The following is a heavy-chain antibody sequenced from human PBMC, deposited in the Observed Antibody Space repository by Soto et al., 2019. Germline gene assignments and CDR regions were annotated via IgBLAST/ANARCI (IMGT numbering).Heavy chain of an antibody. D-gene: IGHD3-22*01. CDR2: INAGNGNT. CDR3: ARGIVSITMIVVRFDY. V-gene: IGHV1-3*01. J-gene: IGHJ4*02. CDR1: GYTFTSYA. Sequence: ASVKVSCKASGYTFTSYAMHWVRQAPGQRLEWMGWINAGNGNTRYSQKFQGRVTITRDTSASTAYMELSSLRSEDTAVYYCARGIVSITMIVVRFDYWGQGTLVTVSS.